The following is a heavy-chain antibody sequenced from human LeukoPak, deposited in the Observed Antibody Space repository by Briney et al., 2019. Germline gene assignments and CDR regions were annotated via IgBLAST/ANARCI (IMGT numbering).Heavy chain of an antibody. D-gene: IGHD6-19*01. CDR2: ISYDGSNK. Sequence: GGSLRLSCAASGFTFSSYGVHWVRQAPGKGLEWVAVISYDGSNKYFADSAKGRFTISRDNSKNTLYLQMNSLRAEDTAVYYCAKDSGIAVAGTLRAFDIWGQGTMVTVSS. CDR3: AKDSGIAVAGTLRAFDI. J-gene: IGHJ3*02. V-gene: IGHV3-30*18. CDR1: GFTFSSYG.